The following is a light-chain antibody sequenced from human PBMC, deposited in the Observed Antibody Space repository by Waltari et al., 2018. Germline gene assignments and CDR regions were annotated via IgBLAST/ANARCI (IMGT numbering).Light chain of an antibody. CDR1: QVLLSCNSNNY. Sequence: IMMPQSAFPLAAIPGEPAIICCWSSQVLLSCNSNNYLAWYQQKPGQSPQLLIYLGSNRASGVPDRFSGSGSGTDFTLRINRVEAEDVGVYYCMQSYSTLWTFGRGTKVEIK. CDR3: MQSYSTLWT. CDR2: LGS. J-gene: IGKJ1*01. V-gene: IGKV2-28*01.